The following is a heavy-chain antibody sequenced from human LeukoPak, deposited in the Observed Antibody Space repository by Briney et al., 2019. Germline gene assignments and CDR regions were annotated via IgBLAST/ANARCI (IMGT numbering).Heavy chain of an antibody. J-gene: IGHJ6*03. CDR2: IYTSGST. CDR3: ARDNSDNIVATSYYYYMDV. V-gene: IGHV4-4*07. Sequence: SETLSLTCAVYGGSFSGYYWSWIRQPPGKGLEWIGRIYTSGSTNYNPSLKSRVTMSVDTSKNQFSLKLSSVTAADTAVYYCARDNSDNIVATSYYYYMDVWGKGTTVTISS. CDR1: GGSFSGYY. D-gene: IGHD5-12*01.